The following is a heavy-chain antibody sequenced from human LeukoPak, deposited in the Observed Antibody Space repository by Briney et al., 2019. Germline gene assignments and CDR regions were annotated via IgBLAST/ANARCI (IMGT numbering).Heavy chain of an antibody. D-gene: IGHD3-10*01. V-gene: IGHV4-59*01. CDR3: ASARLYGSGNYPFDY. CDR1: GGSFSTYY. Sequence: SETLSLTCSVSGGSFSTYYWGWIRQPPAKGLEWIGYIHYRGSSNYNPSLKNRVTISIDTSKNQFSLKLRSVTAADTAVYYCASARLYGSGNYPFDYWGQGTLVTVSS. CDR2: IHYRGSS. J-gene: IGHJ4*02.